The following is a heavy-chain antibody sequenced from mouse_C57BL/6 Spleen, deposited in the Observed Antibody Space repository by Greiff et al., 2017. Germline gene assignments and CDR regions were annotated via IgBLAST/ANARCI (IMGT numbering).Heavy chain of an antibody. CDR3: ARDEGTEGYAMDY. J-gene: IGHJ4*01. Sequence: EVKLLESGPGLVKPSQSLSLTCSVTGYSITSGYYWYCIRQFPGNKLEWMGYISYDGSNNYNPSLKNRISITRDTSKNQFFLKLNSVTTEDTATYYCARDEGTEGYAMDYWGQGTSVTVSA. V-gene: IGHV3-6*01. CDR1: GYSITSGYY. CDR2: ISYDGSN. D-gene: IGHD3-3*01.